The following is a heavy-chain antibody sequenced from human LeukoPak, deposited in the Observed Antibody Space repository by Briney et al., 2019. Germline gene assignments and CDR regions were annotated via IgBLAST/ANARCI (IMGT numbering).Heavy chain of an antibody. CDR3: ATDHYGSGSYYNSPLFDY. CDR2: FDPEDGET. CDR1: GYTLTELS. V-gene: IGHV1-24*01. J-gene: IGHJ4*02. Sequence: ASVKVSCKVSGYTLTELSMHWVRQAPGKGLERMGGFDPEDGETIYAQKFQGRVTMTEDTSTDTAYMELSSLRSEDTAVYYCATDHYGSGSYYNSPLFDYWGQGTLVTVSS. D-gene: IGHD3-10*01.